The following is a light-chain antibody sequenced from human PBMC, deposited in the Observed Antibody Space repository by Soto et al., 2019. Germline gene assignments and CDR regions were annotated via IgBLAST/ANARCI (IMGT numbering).Light chain of an antibody. V-gene: IGKV3-15*01. CDR3: LQYNCLPAAT. CDR1: QRFTRN. CDR2: AAS. J-gene: IGKJ1*01. Sequence: EVLLTQSPATLSVSPGEKATLSCRASQRFTRNVAWYQQKPGQAPRLLIYAASTRATGIPPRFSDSWAGTEVTHPISSLQSEDFAVYYCLQYNCLPAATLGPRTMVETK.